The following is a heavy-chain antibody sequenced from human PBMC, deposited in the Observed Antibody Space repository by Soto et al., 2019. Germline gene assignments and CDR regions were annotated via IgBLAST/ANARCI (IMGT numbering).Heavy chain of an antibody. Sequence: QVQLVQSGAEVKKPGSSVKVSCKASGGTFSSYAISWVRQAPGQGLEWMGGIIPIFGTANYAQKFQGRVTITADESTSTAYMELSSLRSEDTAVYYCASDYGSGSYVPNYYYCGMDVWGQGTTVTVSS. CDR2: IIPIFGTA. CDR3: ASDYGSGSYVPNYYYCGMDV. CDR1: GGTFSSYA. V-gene: IGHV1-69*12. J-gene: IGHJ6*02. D-gene: IGHD3-10*01.